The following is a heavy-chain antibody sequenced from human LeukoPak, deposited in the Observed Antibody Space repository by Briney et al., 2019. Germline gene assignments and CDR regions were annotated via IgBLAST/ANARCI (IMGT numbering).Heavy chain of an antibody. D-gene: IGHD3-22*01. CDR1: AFTFSSYG. J-gene: IGHJ4*02. Sequence: PGRSLRLSCAASAFTFSSYGMHWVRQAPSKGLEWVAVIWYDGSNKYYADSVKGRFTISRDNSKNTLYLQMNSLRAEDTAVYYCAREGTYYYDSWGQGTQVTVSS. V-gene: IGHV3-33*01. CDR2: IWYDGSNK. CDR3: AREGTYYYDS.